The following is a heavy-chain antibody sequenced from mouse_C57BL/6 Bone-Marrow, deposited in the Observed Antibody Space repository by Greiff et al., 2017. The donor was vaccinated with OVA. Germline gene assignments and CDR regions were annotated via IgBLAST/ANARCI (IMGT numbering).Heavy chain of an antibody. CDR1: GYTFTSYW. D-gene: IGHD4-1*02. Sequence: VQLQQPGTELVKPGASVKLSCKASGYTFTSYWMHWVKQRPGQGLEWIGKINPSNGGTNYNEKFKSKATLTVDKSSSTAYMQLSSLTAEDAAVYYCARSSNWDYLDYWGQGTTLTVSS. CDR3: ARSSNWDYLDY. J-gene: IGHJ2*01. V-gene: IGHV1-53*01. CDR2: INPSNGGT.